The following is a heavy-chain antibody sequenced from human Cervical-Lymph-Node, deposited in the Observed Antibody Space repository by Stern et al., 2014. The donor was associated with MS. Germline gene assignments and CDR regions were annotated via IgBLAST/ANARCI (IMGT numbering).Heavy chain of an antibody. J-gene: IGHJ4*02. V-gene: IGHV1-69*01. Sequence: QVQLVESGAELKKPGSSVKVSCKTSGDTFNNYAISWGRQAPGQGLEWMGGIIPVFGTTDYAQKFQGRLTITADEPTSTAYMELSSLRSDDTAVYYCARDDVETAMWSWGQGTLVTVSS. CDR1: GDTFNNYA. D-gene: IGHD5-18*01. CDR2: IIPVFGTT. CDR3: ARDDVETAMWS.